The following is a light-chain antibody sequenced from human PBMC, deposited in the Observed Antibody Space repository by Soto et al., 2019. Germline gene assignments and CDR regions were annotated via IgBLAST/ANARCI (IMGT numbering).Light chain of an antibody. CDR2: DAS. Sequence: EIVLTQSPATLSLSPGERATLSCRASQSVSSYLAWYQQKPGQAPRLLIYDASSRATGIPARFSGSGSGTDFTLTISSLEPEYFAVYYCQQRSNWLFGGGTKVEIK. CDR1: QSVSSY. V-gene: IGKV3-11*01. J-gene: IGKJ4*01. CDR3: QQRSNWL.